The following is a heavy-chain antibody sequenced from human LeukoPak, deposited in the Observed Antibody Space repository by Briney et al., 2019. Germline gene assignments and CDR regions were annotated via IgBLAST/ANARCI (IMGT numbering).Heavy chain of an antibody. V-gene: IGHV3-7*03. D-gene: IGHD1-26*01. CDR2: IKQDESEK. CDR3: ATYSGAHHKTFDD. J-gene: IGHJ4*02. CDR1: GFIFSNYA. Sequence: GGSLRLSCAASGFIFSNYAMSWVRQAPGKGLEWVANIKQDESEKDYVDSVKGRFTISRDNAKNSLYLQMSSLRAEDTAVYYCATYSGAHHKTFDDWGQGTLVTVSS.